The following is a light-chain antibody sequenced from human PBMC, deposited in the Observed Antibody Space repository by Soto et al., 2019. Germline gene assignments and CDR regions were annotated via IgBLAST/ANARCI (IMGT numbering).Light chain of an antibody. V-gene: IGKV3D-20*01. CDR1: QSVSSRY. CDR3: QRDGSSRWT. CDR2: DAS. Sequence: EIVLTQSPATLSLSPGERATLSCGASQSVSSRYLAWYQQKPGLAPRLLIYDASSRATGIPDRFSGSGSGTYVTLTLSRLEPADFAVYSGQRDGSSRWTFGQGTKVVIK. J-gene: IGKJ1*01.